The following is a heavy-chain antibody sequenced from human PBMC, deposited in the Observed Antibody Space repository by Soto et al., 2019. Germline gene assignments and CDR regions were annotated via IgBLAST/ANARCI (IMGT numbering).Heavy chain of an antibody. Sequence: PGESLKISCKGSGYSFTSYWIGWVRQMPGKGLEWMGIIYPGDSDTRYSPSFQGQVTISADKSISTAYLQWSSLKASDTAMYYCAGIGYCSGGSCHDGAFGIWGQGTMVTVSS. D-gene: IGHD2-15*01. CDR1: GYSFTSYW. CDR2: IYPGDSDT. CDR3: AGIGYCSGGSCHDGAFGI. V-gene: IGHV5-51*01. J-gene: IGHJ3*02.